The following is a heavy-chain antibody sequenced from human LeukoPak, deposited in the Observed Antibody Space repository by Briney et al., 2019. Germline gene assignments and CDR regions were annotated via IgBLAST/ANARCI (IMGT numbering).Heavy chain of an antibody. Sequence: GGSLRLSCAASGFTFSSYAMSWVRQAPGKGLEWVSAISGSGGSTYYADSVKGRFTISRDNSKNTLYLQMNSLRAEDTAVYYCAKVGNEKGSGRIPGSWFDPWGQGTLVTVSS. V-gene: IGHV3-23*01. CDR1: GFTFSSYA. J-gene: IGHJ5*02. D-gene: IGHD3-10*01. CDR3: AKVGNEKGSGRIPGSWFDP. CDR2: ISGSGGST.